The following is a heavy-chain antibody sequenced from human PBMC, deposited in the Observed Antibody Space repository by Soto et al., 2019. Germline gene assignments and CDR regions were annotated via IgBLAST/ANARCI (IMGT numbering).Heavy chain of an antibody. CDR3: ARERFITIFGVVIGPHFWGMDV. CDR1: GDSINSRSYY. J-gene: IGHJ6*02. D-gene: IGHD3-3*01. V-gene: IGHV4-39*02. CDR2: IYYSGRA. Sequence: LSLTCTVTGDSINSRSYYWGWIRQPPGKGLEWIGSIYYSGRAYNNPSLRSRVSMSIDTSKDQFSLRLKSVTAADTAVYYCARERFITIFGVVIGPHFWGMDVWGQGTTVTVSS.